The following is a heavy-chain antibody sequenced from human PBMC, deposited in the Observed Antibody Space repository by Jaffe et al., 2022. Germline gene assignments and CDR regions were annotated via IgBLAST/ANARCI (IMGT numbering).Heavy chain of an antibody. CDR3: AKDPTGYSSSWYGHSYYFDY. J-gene: IGHJ4*02. Sequence: EVQLLESGGGLVQPGGSLRLSCAASGFTFSSYAMSWVRQAPGKGLEWVSAISGSGGSTYYADSVKGRFTISRDNSKNTLYLQMNSLRAEDTAVYYCAKDPTGYSSSWYGHSYYFDYWGQGTLVTVSS. CDR2: ISGSGGST. CDR1: GFTFSSYA. V-gene: IGHV3-23*01. D-gene: IGHD6-13*01.